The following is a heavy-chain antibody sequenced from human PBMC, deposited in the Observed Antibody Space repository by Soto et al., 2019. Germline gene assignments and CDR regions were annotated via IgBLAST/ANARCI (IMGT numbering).Heavy chain of an antibody. CDR2: TRNKANSYTT. CDR3: VRVYSSSRMDV. D-gene: IGHD1-26*01. J-gene: IGHJ6*02. CDR1: RFTLSDHY. Sequence: EVQLVESGGGLVQPGGSLRLSCVRSRFTLSDHYMDWVRQAPGKGLEWVGRTRNKANSYTTEYAASVKGRFTISRDDSKNSLYLQMNSLKTEDTAVYYCVRVYSSSRMDVWGPGTTVTVSS. V-gene: IGHV3-72*01.